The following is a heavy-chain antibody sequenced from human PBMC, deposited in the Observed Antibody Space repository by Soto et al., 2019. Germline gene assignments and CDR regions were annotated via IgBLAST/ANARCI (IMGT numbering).Heavy chain of an antibody. CDR2: IIPISGTS. J-gene: IGHJ3*02. V-gene: IGHV1-69*01. CDR3: AIAAGDYNAFDI. D-gene: IGHD4-17*01. Sequence: QVQLVQSGAEVKKPGSSVKVSCKASGGTFSSYAISWVRQAPGQGLEWMGGIIPISGTSHYTQKFQGRVTITADESTSTASMELSSLRSEDTAVYYCAIAAGDYNAFDIWGQWTMVTVSS. CDR1: GGTFSSYA.